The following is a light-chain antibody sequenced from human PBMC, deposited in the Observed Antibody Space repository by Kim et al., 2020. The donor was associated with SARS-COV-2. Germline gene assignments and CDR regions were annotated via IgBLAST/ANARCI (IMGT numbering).Light chain of an antibody. CDR3: EVWDTTTDHVV. J-gene: IGLJ2*01. CDR1: NVEDKV. V-gene: IGLV3-21*04. CDR2: YDS. Sequence: QGQTAQVSCGGNNVEDKVVNWYQQRPGQAPVMVIYYDSDRPSGIPARFAVSKSGNTATLTIRRVEAGDEADYYCEVWDTTTDHVVFGEGTQLTFL.